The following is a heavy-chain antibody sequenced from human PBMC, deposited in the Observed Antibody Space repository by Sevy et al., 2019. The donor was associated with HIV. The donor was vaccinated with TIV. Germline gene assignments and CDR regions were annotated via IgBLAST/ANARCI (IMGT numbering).Heavy chain of an antibody. Sequence: LSLTCAASGFTFSSYWMSWVRQAPGKGLEWVANIKQDGSEKYYVDSVKGRFTISRDNAKNSLYLRMISLRAEDTAGYYCAGEGLMPDVITPRGYGYYGMDVWGQGTTVTVSS. J-gene: IGHJ6*02. CDR2: IKQDGSEK. V-gene: IGHV3-7*01. CDR1: GFTFSSYW. D-gene: IGHD3-22*01. CDR3: AGEGLMPDVITPRGYGYYGMDV.